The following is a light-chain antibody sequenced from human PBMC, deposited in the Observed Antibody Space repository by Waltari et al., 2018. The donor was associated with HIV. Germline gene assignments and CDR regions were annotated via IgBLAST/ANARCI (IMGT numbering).Light chain of an antibody. V-gene: IGLV1-47*01. Sequence: QSVLTQPPSASGTPGQRVTISCSGGTSNTGNTYVYWYQQLPGTAPKLLIYRHNQRPSGVPDRFSGSKSGTSASLAINGLRSEDEADYYCAAWDDSLSGPVFGGGTKLTVL. CDR2: RHN. CDR1: TSNTGNTY. J-gene: IGLJ3*02. CDR3: AAWDDSLSGPV.